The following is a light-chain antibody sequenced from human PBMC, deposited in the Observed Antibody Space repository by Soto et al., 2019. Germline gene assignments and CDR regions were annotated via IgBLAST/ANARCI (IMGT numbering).Light chain of an antibody. CDR1: SGHSSYA. J-gene: IGLJ3*02. CDR3: HTWDTGYWV. Sequence: QPVLTQSPSASASLGASVKLTCTLSSGHSSYAIAWHQQQPEKGPRYLMKVNSDGSHNNGDGIPDRYSGSSSGPERYLAISSHQSQHEAGYSGHTWDTGYWVVGWGTKAAAL. CDR2: VNSDGSH. V-gene: IGLV4-69*01.